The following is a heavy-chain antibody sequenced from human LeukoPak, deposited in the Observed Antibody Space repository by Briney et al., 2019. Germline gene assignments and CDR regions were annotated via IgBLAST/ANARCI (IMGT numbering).Heavy chain of an antibody. V-gene: IGHV4-38-2*02. D-gene: IGHD4-17*01. CDR2: IYHSGST. CDR3: ARENDYGDYGLSYFDY. Sequence: SETLSLTCQVLYSSVSRGYYWGWIRQPPGKCLEWIGSIYHSGSTYHNPSLKSRVTLSVDESKNQFSLKLSSVTAADTAVYYCARENDYGDYGLSYFDYWGQGTLVTVSS. CDR1: YSSVSRGYY. J-gene: IGHJ4*02.